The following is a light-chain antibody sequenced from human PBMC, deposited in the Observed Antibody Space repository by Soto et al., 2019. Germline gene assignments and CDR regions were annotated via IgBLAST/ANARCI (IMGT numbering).Light chain of an antibody. CDR2: QVT. Sequence: QSALTQPASVSGSPGQSITISCSGTGSDVGSYNLVSWYKHHPGKAPKLIIYQVTKRPSGVSNRFSGSKSGNTASLTISGLQSADEADYYCCSFAGSPWVVGGGTKLTVL. J-gene: IGLJ3*02. V-gene: IGLV2-23*02. CDR3: CSFAGSPWV. CDR1: GSDVGSYNL.